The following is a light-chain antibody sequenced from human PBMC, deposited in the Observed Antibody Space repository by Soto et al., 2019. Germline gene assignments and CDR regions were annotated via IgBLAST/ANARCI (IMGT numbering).Light chain of an antibody. J-gene: IGKJ3*01. Sequence: DIQMTQSPSSLSASVGDRVTITCRASQSISSYLNWYQQKPGKAPKFLIYGASSLQTGVPSRFSGSGSGTDFTLTISNLQPEDFATYYCQQSYSTPFTVGPGTKVDIK. CDR1: QSISSY. CDR3: QQSYSTPFT. V-gene: IGKV1-39*01. CDR2: GAS.